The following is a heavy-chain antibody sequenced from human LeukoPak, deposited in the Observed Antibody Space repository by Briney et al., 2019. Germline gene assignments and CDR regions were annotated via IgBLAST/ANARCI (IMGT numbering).Heavy chain of an antibody. D-gene: IGHD1-26*01. J-gene: IGHJ3*02. V-gene: IGHV3-7*03. Sequence: GGSLRLSCAASGFTFSSYAVNWVRQAPGKGLEWVANIKEDGSEKFYVDSVKGRFTISRDNAKNSLSLQMNSLRAEDTAVYYCAREGGIVYLGAFDIWGQGTMVTVSS. CDR2: IKEDGSEK. CDR1: GFTFSSYA. CDR3: AREGGIVYLGAFDI.